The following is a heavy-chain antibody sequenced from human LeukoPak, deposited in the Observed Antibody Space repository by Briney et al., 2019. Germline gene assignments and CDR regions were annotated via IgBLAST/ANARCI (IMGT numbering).Heavy chain of an antibody. D-gene: IGHD4/OR15-4a*01. CDR2: IYRSGST. J-gene: IGHJ3*02. V-gene: IGHV4-30-2*01. CDR1: GGSISSGGYS. Sequence: PSQTLSLTCAVSGGSISSGGYSWSWIRQPPGQGLEWIGYIYRSGSTYYNPSLKSRVTLSVDTSENQFSLKLNSVTAADTAVYHCARAVGGADAFDIWGQGTMVTVSS. CDR3: ARAVGGADAFDI.